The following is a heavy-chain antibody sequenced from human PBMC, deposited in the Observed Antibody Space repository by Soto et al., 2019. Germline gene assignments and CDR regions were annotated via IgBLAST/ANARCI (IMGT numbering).Heavy chain of an antibody. V-gene: IGHV3-7*01. J-gene: IGHJ3*02. Sequence: GGSLRLSCAASGFTFSIYWMSWVRQAPGKGLEWVANIKQDGSDKYYVDSVKGRFTISRDNGKNSLYLQMNSLRAEDTAVYYCARGGRPDIWGQGTMVTVSS. CDR2: IKQDGSDK. CDR3: ARGGRPDI. D-gene: IGHD3-10*01. CDR1: GFTFSIYW.